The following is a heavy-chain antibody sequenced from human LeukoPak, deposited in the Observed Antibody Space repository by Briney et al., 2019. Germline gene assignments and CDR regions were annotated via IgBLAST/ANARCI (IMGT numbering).Heavy chain of an antibody. D-gene: IGHD1-1*01. CDR1: GGSITSRNYY. J-gene: IGHJ4*02. V-gene: IGHV4-39*07. CDR3: ARGTLAFDY. Sequence: PSETLSLTCSVSGGSITSRNYYWGWIRQPPGKGLEWIGSIYYSGSTYYNASLKSRVTISVDTSKNQFSLNLSSVTAADTAVYYCARGTLAFDYWGQGTLVTVSS. CDR2: IYYSGST.